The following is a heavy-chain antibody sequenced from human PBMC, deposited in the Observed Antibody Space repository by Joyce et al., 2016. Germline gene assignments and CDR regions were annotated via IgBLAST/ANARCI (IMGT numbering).Heavy chain of an antibody. CDR1: GFTLGDYG. Sequence: EVQLAESGGGLVQTGRSLRLSCTTSGFTLGDYGMSWFRQAPGQGLEWVSFIRAKAYGGTTEYAASVKGRFTISRDDSKSIVYLQMNSLKIEDTAVYYCSRETWGTGNGDRTKWGQGTLVTVSS. CDR3: SRETWGTGNGDRTK. CDR2: IRAKAYGGTT. V-gene: IGHV3-49*03. D-gene: IGHD2-8*01. J-gene: IGHJ4*02.